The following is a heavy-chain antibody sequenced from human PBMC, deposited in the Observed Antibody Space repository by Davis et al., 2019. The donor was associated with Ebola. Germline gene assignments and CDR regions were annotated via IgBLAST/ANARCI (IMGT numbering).Heavy chain of an antibody. J-gene: IGHJ6*02. D-gene: IGHD3-9*01. CDR3: VRDDTTTYYDILTSWCGMGGMDV. Sequence: SETLSPTCPVPGGSTNNYFWSWIRQLPGKGLEGIGYNHYMGSTNYNPSPKSRVTISVDTSKNQFSLKLSSVTAADTAVYYCVRDDTTTYYDILTSWCGMGGMDVWGQGTTVTVSS. CDR1: GGSTNNYF. CDR2: NHYMGST. V-gene: IGHV4-59*01.